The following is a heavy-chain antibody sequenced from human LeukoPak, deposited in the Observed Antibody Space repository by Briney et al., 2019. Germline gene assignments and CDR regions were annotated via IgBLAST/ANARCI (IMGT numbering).Heavy chain of an antibody. CDR3: ARVDPASSWHLYLDS. CDR1: GDSISTYY. V-gene: IGHV4-59*01. D-gene: IGHD6-13*01. J-gene: IGHJ4*02. Sequence: SETLSLTCTASGDSISTYYWSWIRQSPGKGLEWIGYVSYTGTTIYNSSLKSRVSISLDTSRKQFSLKLYSVTSADTAVYYCARVDPASSWHLYLDSWGQGALVTVSS. CDR2: VSYTGTT.